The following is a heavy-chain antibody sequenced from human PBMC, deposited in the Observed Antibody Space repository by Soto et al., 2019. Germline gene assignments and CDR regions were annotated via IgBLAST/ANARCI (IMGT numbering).Heavy chain of an antibody. J-gene: IGHJ5*02. V-gene: IGHV4-59*01. D-gene: IGHD2-2*02. CDR2: IYYSGRT. CDR1: GVSISSYY. Sequence: SETLSLTCTVSGVSISSYYWSWIRQPPGTGLEWIGYIYYSGRTNYNPSLKSRVTISVDTSKNQFSLKLSSVTAADTAVYYCARGYCSSTICYIWDNWFDPWGQGTLVTVS. CDR3: ARGYCSSTICYIWDNWFDP.